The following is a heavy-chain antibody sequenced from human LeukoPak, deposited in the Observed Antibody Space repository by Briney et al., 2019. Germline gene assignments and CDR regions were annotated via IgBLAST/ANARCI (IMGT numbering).Heavy chain of an antibody. Sequence: PSETLSLTCTVSGGSISSYYWSWIRQPPGKGLEGIGYIYYSGSTNYNPSLKRRVTISVDTSKNQFSLKLSSVTAADTAVYYCARGPSKPYYFDYWGQGTLVTVSS. D-gene: IGHD6-6*01. CDR1: GGSISSYY. V-gene: IGHV4-59*01. CDR2: IYYSGST. CDR3: ARGPSKPYYFDY. J-gene: IGHJ4*02.